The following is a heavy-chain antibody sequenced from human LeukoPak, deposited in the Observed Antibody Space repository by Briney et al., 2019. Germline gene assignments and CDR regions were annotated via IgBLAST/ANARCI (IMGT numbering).Heavy chain of an antibody. CDR3: ARVIGWDEPFDL. V-gene: IGHV3-74*01. CDR2: INTDGSST. D-gene: IGHD1-26*01. J-gene: IGHJ3*01. Sequence: GGSLRLSCSASGFTLSNFWIHWVRQAPGKGLVWVSRINTDGSSTNYADSVKGRFAVSRDNAKNTLYLQMNSLRVEDTAVYYCARVIGWDEPFDLWGQGTMVTVSS. CDR1: GFTLSNFW.